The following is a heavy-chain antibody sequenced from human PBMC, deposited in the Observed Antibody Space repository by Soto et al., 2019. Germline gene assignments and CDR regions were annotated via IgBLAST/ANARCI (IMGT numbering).Heavy chain of an antibody. V-gene: IGHV3-23*01. Sequence: GGSLRLSCAASGFTFSSYAMSWVRQAPGKGLEWVSAISGSGGSTYYADSVKGRFTISRDNSKNTLYLQMNSLRAEDTAVYYCAKDISGGSSLGGFDYWGQGTLVTVSS. CDR3: AKDISGGSSLGGFDY. D-gene: IGHD2-15*01. CDR1: GFTFSSYA. J-gene: IGHJ4*02. CDR2: ISGSGGST.